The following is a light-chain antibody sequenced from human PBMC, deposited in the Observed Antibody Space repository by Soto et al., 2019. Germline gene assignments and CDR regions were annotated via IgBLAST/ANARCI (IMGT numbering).Light chain of an antibody. V-gene: IGKV3-20*01. J-gene: IGKJ1*01. Sequence: EIVLTQSPATLSVSPGERVTLSCRASQSVRSNLAWYQQKPGQAPRLLIYDASSRATGIPNRFSGSGSGTDFTLTISRLEPEDFAVFYCQQYGDSPTFGQGTKVDIK. CDR3: QQYGDSPT. CDR2: DAS. CDR1: QSVRSN.